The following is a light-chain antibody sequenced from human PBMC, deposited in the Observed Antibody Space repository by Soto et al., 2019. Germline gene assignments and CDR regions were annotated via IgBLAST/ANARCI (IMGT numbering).Light chain of an antibody. Sequence: DSHMAQSPCSLCASVGEKINITCQASLDISYFLNWYQQKPGKAPKILISDASILENGVPSRFSGTGSGTEFTLTISNLQPDDFATYFCQQYNSFSLITFGQGRLLEIK. CDR3: QQYNSFSLIT. J-gene: IGKJ5*01. CDR1: LDISYF. V-gene: IGKV1-5*01. CDR2: DAS.